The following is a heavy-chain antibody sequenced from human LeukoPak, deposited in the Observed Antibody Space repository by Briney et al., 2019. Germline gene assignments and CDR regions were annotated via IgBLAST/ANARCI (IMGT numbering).Heavy chain of an antibody. J-gene: IGHJ4*02. D-gene: IGHD2-2*02. Sequence: PGGSLRLSCAASGLTFSSYAMSWVRQAPGKGLEWVSAISGSGGSTYYADSVKGRFTISRDNSKNTLYLQMNSLRAEDTAVYYCAKWSYDIVVVPAAIGFDYWGQGTLATVSS. CDR2: ISGSGGST. CDR1: GLTFSSYA. CDR3: AKWSYDIVVVPAAIGFDY. V-gene: IGHV3-23*01.